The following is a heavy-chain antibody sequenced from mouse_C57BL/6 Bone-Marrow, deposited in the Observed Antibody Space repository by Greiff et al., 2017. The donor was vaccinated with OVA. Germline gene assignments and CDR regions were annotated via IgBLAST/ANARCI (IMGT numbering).Heavy chain of an antibody. CDR1: GYTFTDYY. CDR2: INPNNGGT. D-gene: IGHD2-10*02. CDR3: ARERYGNHYFDY. V-gene: IGHV1-26*01. J-gene: IGHJ2*01. Sequence: VQLQQSGPELVKPGASVKISCKASGYTFTDYYMNWVKQSHGKSLEWIGDINPNNGGTSYNQKFKGKATLTVDKSSSTAYMELRSLTSEDSAVYYCARERYGNHYFDYWGQGTTLTVSS.